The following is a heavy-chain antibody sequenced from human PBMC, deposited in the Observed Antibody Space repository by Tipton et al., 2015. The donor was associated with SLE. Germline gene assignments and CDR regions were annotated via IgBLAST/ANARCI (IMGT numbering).Heavy chain of an antibody. CDR2: ISSSSSYI. CDR3: MTSEPPVYFDL. Sequence: FLRLSCAASGFTFSSYSMNWVRQAPGKGLEWVSSISSSSSYIYYADSVKGRFTISRDNAKNSLYLQMNSLRAEDTAVYYCMTSEPPVYFDLWGRGTLVTVSS. D-gene: IGHD1-14*01. J-gene: IGHJ2*01. CDR1: GFTFSSYS. V-gene: IGHV3-21*01.